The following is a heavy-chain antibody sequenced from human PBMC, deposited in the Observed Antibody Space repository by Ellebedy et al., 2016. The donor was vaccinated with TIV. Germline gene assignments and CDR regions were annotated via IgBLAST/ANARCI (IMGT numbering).Heavy chain of an antibody. CDR1: GASVRSYY. J-gene: IGHJ4*02. D-gene: IGHD5-12*01. Sequence: MPSETLSLTCSVSGASVRSYYWSRIRQPAGKGLEWSGRMYISGSINHNPSLKSRVSMSVATSKNQFFLKLSSVTAADTAVYYCASDHGRGYRTYFFDYWGQGALVTVSS. CDR2: MYISGSI. V-gene: IGHV4-4*07. CDR3: ASDHGRGYRTYFFDY.